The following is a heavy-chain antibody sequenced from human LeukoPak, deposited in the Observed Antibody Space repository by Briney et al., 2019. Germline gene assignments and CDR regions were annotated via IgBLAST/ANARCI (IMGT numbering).Heavy chain of an antibody. CDR3: ARLEDYNWFDP. Sequence: PSETLSLTCTVSGGSTSSSSYYWGWIRQPPGKGLEWIGSIYYSGSTYYNPSLKSRVTISVDTSKNQFSLKLSSVTAADTAVYYCARLEDYNWFDPWGQGTLVTVSS. CDR1: GGSTSSSSYY. V-gene: IGHV4-39*01. CDR2: IYYSGST. J-gene: IGHJ5*02. D-gene: IGHD1-1*01.